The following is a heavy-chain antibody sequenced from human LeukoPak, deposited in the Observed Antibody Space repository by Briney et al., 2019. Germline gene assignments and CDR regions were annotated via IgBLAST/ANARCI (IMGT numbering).Heavy chain of an antibody. V-gene: IGHV3-9*01. CDR3: AKDCRPGIAAAVVYYYGMDV. J-gene: IGHJ6*02. Sequence: PGGSLRLSCAASGFTFDDYAMHWVRQAPGKGLEWVSGISWNSGSIGYADSVKGRFTISRDNAKNSLYLQMNSLRAEDTALYYCAKDCRPGIAAAVVYYYGMDVWGQGTTVTVSS. CDR1: GFTFDDYA. CDR2: ISWNSGSI. D-gene: IGHD6-13*01.